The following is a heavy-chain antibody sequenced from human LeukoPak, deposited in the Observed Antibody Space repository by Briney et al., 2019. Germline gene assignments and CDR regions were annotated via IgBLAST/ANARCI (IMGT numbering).Heavy chain of an antibody. V-gene: IGHV1-8*01. CDR1: VYTFTSYD. D-gene: IGHD3-16*02. Sequence: ASVKVSCKASVYTFTSYDINWVRQATGQGLEWMGWMNPNRGNTGYAQKFQGRVTMTRNTSISTAYMELSSLRSEDTAVYYCARVMITFGGVIVTYFDYWGQGTLVTVSS. J-gene: IGHJ4*02. CDR2: MNPNRGNT. CDR3: ARVMITFGGVIVTYFDY.